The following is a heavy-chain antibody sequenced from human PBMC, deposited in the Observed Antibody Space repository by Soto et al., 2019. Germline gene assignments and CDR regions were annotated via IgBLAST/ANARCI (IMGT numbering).Heavy chain of an antibody. J-gene: IGHJ4*02. CDR3: GRGRSGELVIFY. Sequence: GSVKVFFKGSGYTFTGYYIHCVRHTPGQGPEWMGEISPQTGGTKYAQKYQGRVTMTRDTSITTVYMELSNLSPDDTAVYYCGRGRSGELVIFYWGQGTLVTVSS. CDR1: GYTFTGYY. CDR2: ISPQTGGT. V-gene: IGHV1-2*02. D-gene: IGHD1-26*01.